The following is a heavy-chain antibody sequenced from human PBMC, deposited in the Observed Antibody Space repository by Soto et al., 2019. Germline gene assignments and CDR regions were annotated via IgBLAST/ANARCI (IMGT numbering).Heavy chain of an antibody. Sequence: EVQLVESGGGLVKPGGSLRLSCAASGFTFSNYNMNWVRQAQGKGLEWVSFMSSRGDDIYYADSVKGRFTISRDNAKNSLYLQMNSLIAEDAAVYYCARDRGSRVWNGTTFDYWGQGTLVTVSS. V-gene: IGHV3-21*01. D-gene: IGHD1-1*01. CDR1: GFTFSNYN. CDR2: MSSRGDDI. CDR3: ARDRGSRVWNGTTFDY. J-gene: IGHJ4*02.